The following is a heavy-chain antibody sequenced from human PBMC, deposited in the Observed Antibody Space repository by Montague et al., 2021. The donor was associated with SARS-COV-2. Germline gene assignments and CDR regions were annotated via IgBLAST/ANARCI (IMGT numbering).Heavy chain of an antibody. CDR1: GGSFSGYY. CDR2: INHSGST. V-gene: IGHV4-34*01. CDR3: TREGYQVLWSDYYYYGMDV. J-gene: IGHJ6*02. Sequence: SETLSLTCAVYGGSFSGYYWRWIRQPPGKGLEWIGEINHSGSTNYNPSLKSRVTISVDTSKNQFSLKLSSVTAADTAVYYCTREGYQVLWSDYYYYGMDVWGQGTTVTAS. D-gene: IGHD2-2*01.